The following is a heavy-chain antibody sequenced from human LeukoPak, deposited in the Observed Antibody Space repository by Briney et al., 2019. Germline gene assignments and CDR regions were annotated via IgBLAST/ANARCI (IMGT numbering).Heavy chain of an antibody. J-gene: IGHJ6*03. CDR3: ASSIIRGGYYYYMDV. CDR2: IYPGDSDT. Sequence: GESLKVSCKGSGYSFTSYWIGWVRQMPGKGLEWMGIIYPGDSDTRYSPSFQGQVTISADKSISTAYLQWSSLKASDTAVYYCASSIIRGGYYYYMDVWGKGTTVTVSS. V-gene: IGHV5-51*01. D-gene: IGHD3-10*01. CDR1: GYSFTSYW.